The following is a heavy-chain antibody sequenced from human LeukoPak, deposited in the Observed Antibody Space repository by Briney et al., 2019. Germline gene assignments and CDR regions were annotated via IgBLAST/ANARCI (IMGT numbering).Heavy chain of an antibody. J-gene: IGHJ3*02. D-gene: IGHD3-22*01. V-gene: IGHV4-59*01. CDR1: GGSISSYY. CDR3: ARAQALRGYYYDSSDYYYSAFDI. Sequence: SETLSLTCTVSGGSISSYYWSWIRQPPGKGLEWIGYIYYSGSTNYNPSLKSRVTISVDTSKNQFSLKLSSVTAADTAVYYCARAQALRGYYYDSSDYYYSAFDIWGQGTMVTVSS. CDR2: IYYSGST.